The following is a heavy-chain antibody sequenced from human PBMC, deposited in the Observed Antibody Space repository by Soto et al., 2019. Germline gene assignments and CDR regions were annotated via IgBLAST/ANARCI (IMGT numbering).Heavy chain of an antibody. CDR3: AKDRGYEILDS. CDR1: GFTFTNYG. V-gene: IGHV3-30*18. D-gene: IGHD5-12*01. Sequence: PVGSLRLSCAASGFTFTNYGLHWVRQAPGKGLEWVAVISHDGINKYYEDPVKGRFTISRDTSKNTLYLQMNSLRPEDTAVYFCAKDRGYEILDSWGQGTQVTVSS. J-gene: IGHJ4*02. CDR2: ISHDGINK.